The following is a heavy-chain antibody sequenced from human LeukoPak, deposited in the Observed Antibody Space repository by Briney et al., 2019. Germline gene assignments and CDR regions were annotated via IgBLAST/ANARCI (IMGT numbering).Heavy chain of an antibody. CDR2: ISGSGGST. CDR1: GFTLRSSA. V-gene: IGHV3-23*01. J-gene: IGHJ4*02. CDR3: AKDRSAYYDSSGYNDY. D-gene: IGHD3-22*01. Sequence: SGGSLRLSCAASGFTLRSSAMSWVRQAPGKGLEWVSAISGSGGSTYYADSVKGRFTISRDNSKNTLYLQMNSLRAEDTAVYYCAKDRSAYYDSSGYNDYWGQGTLVTVSS.